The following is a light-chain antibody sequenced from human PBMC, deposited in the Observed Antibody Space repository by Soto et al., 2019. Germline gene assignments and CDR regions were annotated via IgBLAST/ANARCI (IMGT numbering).Light chain of an antibody. J-gene: IGKJ1*01. CDR2: GAS. V-gene: IGKV3-20*01. Sequence: EIVLTQSPGTLSLSAGERVTLSCRASQSIRSSLLAWYQQKPGQAPRLLIYGASSRATDIPGRFSGSGSGTDFTLTISRLEPEDFAVYYCQQYGNSPRTFGQGTKVDIK. CDR3: QQYGNSPRT. CDR1: QSIRSSL.